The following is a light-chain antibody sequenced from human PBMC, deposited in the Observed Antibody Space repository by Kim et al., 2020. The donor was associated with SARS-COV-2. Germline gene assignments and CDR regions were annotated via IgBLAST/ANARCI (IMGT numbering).Light chain of an antibody. CDR2: KAS. J-gene: IGKJ2*01. Sequence: SESVGDRVTVTCRASQSISSWLAWYQQRPGKAPKLLIYKASSLQSGVPSRFSGSESGTEFTLTISSLQPDDFATYYCQQYDTYPYTFGQGTKLEI. V-gene: IGKV1-5*03. CDR3: QQYDTYPYT. CDR1: QSISSW.